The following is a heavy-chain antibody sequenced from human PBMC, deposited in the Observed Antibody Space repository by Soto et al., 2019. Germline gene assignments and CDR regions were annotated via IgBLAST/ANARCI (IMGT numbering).Heavy chain of an antibody. CDR1: GYTFTNYY. J-gene: IGHJ4*02. CDR3: ARASQCKSYFDCFAWLDY. Sequence: GASVKVSCKASGYTFTNYYMHWVRQAPGQGLEWMGIINPSGGSTSYAQKFQGRVTMTRDTSKNQFSLKLTSVTAADTAVYYCARASQCKSYFDCFAWLDYWGQGTLVTVSS. V-gene: IGHV1-46*01. CDR2: INPSGGST. D-gene: IGHD3-9*01.